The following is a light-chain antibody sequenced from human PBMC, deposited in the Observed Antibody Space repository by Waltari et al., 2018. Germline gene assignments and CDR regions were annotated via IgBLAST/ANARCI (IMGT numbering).Light chain of an antibody. CDR3: QVCDGSGVLLVI. CDR1: NIEAKS. Sequence: SYVLTQPHSVSVAPGQTARITCGGDNIEAKSVHWYQQKPGQAPVVVVFDASDRPSGNPEHLSGANAGNRATRTICRVEVWDEADSLCQVCDGSGVLLVIFGGGTKLTVL. J-gene: IGLJ2*01. CDR2: DAS. V-gene: IGLV3-21*02.